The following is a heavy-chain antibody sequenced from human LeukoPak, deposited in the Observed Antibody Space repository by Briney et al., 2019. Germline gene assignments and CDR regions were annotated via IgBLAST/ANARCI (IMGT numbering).Heavy chain of an antibody. CDR1: GGSFSGYY. V-gene: IGHV4-34*01. D-gene: IGHD6-19*01. J-gene: IGHJ4*02. Sequence: PSETLSLTCAVYGGSFSGYYWSWIRQPPGKGLEWIGEINHSGSTNYNPSPKSRVTISVDTSKNQFSLKLSSVTAADTAVYYCARGMSSRAYSSGWYGRYWGQGTLVTVSS. CDR3: ARGMSSRAYSSGWYGRY. CDR2: INHSGST.